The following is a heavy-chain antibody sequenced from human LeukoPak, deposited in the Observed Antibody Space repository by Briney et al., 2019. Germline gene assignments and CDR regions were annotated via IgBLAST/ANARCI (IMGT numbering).Heavy chain of an antibody. J-gene: IGHJ4*02. CDR1: GFTFSSYE. CDR2: ISSTSSTI. Sequence: GGSLRLSCAASGFTFSSYEMNWVRQAPGKGLEWVSYISSTSSTIYYVDSVKGRFTISRDNAKNSLYLQMNSLRADDTAIYYCARDRGRAWGQGTLVTVSS. CDR3: ARDRGRA. V-gene: IGHV3-48*03. D-gene: IGHD3-10*01.